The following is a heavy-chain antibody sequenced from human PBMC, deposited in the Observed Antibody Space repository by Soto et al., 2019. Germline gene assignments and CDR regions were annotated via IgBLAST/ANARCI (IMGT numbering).Heavy chain of an antibody. CDR3: ASTFIAAAGKDHNWFDP. V-gene: IGHV5-51*01. D-gene: IGHD6-13*01. CDR2: IYPGDSDT. Sequence: GESLKISCKGSGYSFTSYWIGWVRQMPGKGLEWMGIIYPGDSDTRYSPSFQGQVTISADKSISTAYLQWSSLKASDTAMYYCASTFIAAAGKDHNWFDPWGQGTLVTVSS. CDR1: GYSFTSYW. J-gene: IGHJ5*02.